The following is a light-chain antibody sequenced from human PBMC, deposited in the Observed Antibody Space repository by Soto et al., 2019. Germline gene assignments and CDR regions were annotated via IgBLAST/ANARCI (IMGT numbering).Light chain of an antibody. Sequence: DIQMTQSPSTLSASVGDRVTITCRASQNIGSWLAWYQQKPGKAPKLLIYKASSLESGVPSRFSGSGSGTDFTLTISSLQPDDFATYYCQQYNTYSGTFGPGTKVDIK. CDR3: QQYNTYSGT. CDR2: KAS. J-gene: IGKJ3*01. V-gene: IGKV1-5*03. CDR1: QNIGSW.